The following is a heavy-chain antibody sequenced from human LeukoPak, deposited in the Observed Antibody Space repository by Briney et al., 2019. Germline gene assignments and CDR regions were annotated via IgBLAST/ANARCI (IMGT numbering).Heavy chain of an antibody. CDR1: GFTFSSYA. CDR2: ISYDGSNK. D-gene: IGHD6-13*01. V-gene: IGHV3-30-3*01. Sequence: PGGSLRLSCAASGFTFSSYAMHWVRQAPGKGLEWVAVISYDGSNKYYADSVKGRFTISRDNSKNTLYLQMNSLRAEDTAVYYCAREEVAAAGTYYGMDVWGQGTTVTVSS. CDR3: AREEVAAAGTYYGMDV. J-gene: IGHJ6*02.